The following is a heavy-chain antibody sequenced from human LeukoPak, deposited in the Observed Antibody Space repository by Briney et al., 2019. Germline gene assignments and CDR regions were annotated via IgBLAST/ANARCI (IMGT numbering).Heavy chain of an antibody. V-gene: IGHV3-48*01. Sequence: GGSLRLSCAASGFTFSSYSMNWVRQAPGKGLEWVSYISSSSSTIYYADSVKGRFTISRDNAKNSLYLQMNSLRAEDTAVYYCARGAHYYYDSSGYSYGDDYWGQGTLVTVSS. CDR2: ISSSSSTI. CDR3: ARGAHYYYDSSGYSYGDDY. D-gene: IGHD3-22*01. J-gene: IGHJ4*02. CDR1: GFTFSSYS.